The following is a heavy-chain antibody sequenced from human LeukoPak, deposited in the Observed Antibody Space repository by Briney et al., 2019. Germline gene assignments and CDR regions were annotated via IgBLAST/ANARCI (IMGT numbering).Heavy chain of an antibody. Sequence: GGSLRLSCAASGFTFSSYAMSWVRQAPGKGLEWVSSISGSGGSTYYADSVKGRFTISRDSSKNTLYLQMDSLRAEDTAVYYCAKDQSVVPAAILGHWGQGTLVTVSS. CDR3: AKDQSVVPAAILGH. V-gene: IGHV3-23*01. D-gene: IGHD2-2*02. CDR1: GFTFSSYA. CDR2: ISGSGGST. J-gene: IGHJ4*02.